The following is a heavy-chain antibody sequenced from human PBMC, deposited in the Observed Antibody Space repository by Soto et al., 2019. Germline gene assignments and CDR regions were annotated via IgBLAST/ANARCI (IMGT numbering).Heavy chain of an antibody. Sequence: QVQLQESGPGLVKPSQTLSLTCTVSGGSISSGDYYWSWIRQPPGKGLEWIGYIYYSGSTYYNPSLKSRVTIXXDXSXXQFSLKLSSVTAADTAVYYCARGRTIFGDPYYFDYWGQGTLVTVSS. D-gene: IGHD3-3*01. CDR2: IYYSGST. J-gene: IGHJ4*02. CDR1: GGSISSGDYY. CDR3: ARGRTIFGDPYYFDY. V-gene: IGHV4-30-4*01.